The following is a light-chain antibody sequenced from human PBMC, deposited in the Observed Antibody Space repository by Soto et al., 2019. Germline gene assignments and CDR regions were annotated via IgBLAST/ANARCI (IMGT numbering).Light chain of an antibody. CDR2: KAS. J-gene: IGKJ4*01. CDR1: QSISSW. V-gene: IGKV1-5*03. CDR3: QQYHSYSLT. Sequence: DIQMTQSPSTLSASVGDRVTITCRASQSISSWLAWYQQKPGKAPKHLIYKASSLEGGVPSRFSGSGSGTHFTLTISSLQPDDFATYYCQQYHSYSLTFGGGTKVDIK.